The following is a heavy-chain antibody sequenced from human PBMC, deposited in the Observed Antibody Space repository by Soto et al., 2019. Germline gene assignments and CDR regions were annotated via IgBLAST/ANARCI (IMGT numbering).Heavy chain of an antibody. D-gene: IGHD3-10*01. CDR3: ARLYGSGSTRRVRIDY. V-gene: IGHV3-20*04. J-gene: IGHJ4*02. CDR2: INWNGGST. Sequence: RSGGSLSLSCAASGFTFDDYGMSWVRQAPGKGLEWVSGINWNGGSTGYADSVKGRFTISRDNAKNSLYLQMNSLRAEDTALYYCARLYGSGSTRRVRIDYWGQGTLVTVSS. CDR1: GFTFDDYG.